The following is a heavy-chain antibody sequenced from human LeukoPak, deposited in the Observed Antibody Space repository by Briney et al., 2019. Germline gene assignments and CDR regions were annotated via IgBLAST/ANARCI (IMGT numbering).Heavy chain of an antibody. Sequence: GGSLRLSCAASGLSFNSHAMHWVRQAPGKGLEWVSAISGSGDSTYYADSVKGRFTISSDNSKNTLYLQMNSLRPEDTAVYYCAKAYWDTFGWYYFDYWGQGTLVTVSS. D-gene: IGHD6-19*01. CDR1: GLSFNSHA. J-gene: IGHJ4*02. V-gene: IGHV3-23*01. CDR3: AKAYWDTFGWYYFDY. CDR2: ISGSGDST.